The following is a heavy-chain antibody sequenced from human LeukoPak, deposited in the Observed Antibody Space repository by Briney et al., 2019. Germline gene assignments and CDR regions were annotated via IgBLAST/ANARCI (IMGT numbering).Heavy chain of an antibody. J-gene: IGHJ4*02. V-gene: IGHV4-59*04. CDR3: AREEYSSDWYGHDS. D-gene: IGHD6-13*01. CDR1: GGSLSSYY. Sequence: PSETLSLTCTVSGGSLSSYYWSWIRQPPGRGLEWIGSIYYTGTTFDNPSLKSRVTLSVDTSKNQFFLRLTSVTAADTAFYYCAREEYSSDWYGHDSWGQGTLVTVSS. CDR2: IYYTGTT.